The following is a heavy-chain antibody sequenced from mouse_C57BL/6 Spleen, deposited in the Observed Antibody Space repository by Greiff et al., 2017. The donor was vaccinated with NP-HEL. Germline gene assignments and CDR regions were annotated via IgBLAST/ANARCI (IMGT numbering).Heavy chain of an antibody. V-gene: IGHV1-26*01. D-gene: IGHD4-1*01. J-gene: IGHJ2*01. Sequence: EVQLQQSGPELVKPGVSVKISCKASGYTFTDYYMNWVKQSHGKSLEWIGDINPNNGGTSYNQKFKGKATLTVDKSSSTAYMELRSLTSEDSAVYYCARERNWAFDYWGQGTTLTVSS. CDR3: ARERNWAFDY. CDR2: INPNNGGT. CDR1: GYTFTDYY.